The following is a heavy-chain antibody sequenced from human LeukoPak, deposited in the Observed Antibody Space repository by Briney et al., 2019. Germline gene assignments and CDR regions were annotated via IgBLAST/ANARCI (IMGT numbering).Heavy chain of an antibody. CDR3: ANSRINSGWYYDY. V-gene: IGHV4-59*08. D-gene: IGHD6-19*01. Sequence: PSETLSLTCTVSGGSIRSYFFWTWIRQPPGKGLEWIGYIDHSGSTRYNPSLESRATISVDTSKSRFSLNLISVTAADTAVYYCANSRINSGWYYDYWGQGTLVTVSS. CDR1: GGSIRSYF. CDR2: IDHSGST. J-gene: IGHJ4*02.